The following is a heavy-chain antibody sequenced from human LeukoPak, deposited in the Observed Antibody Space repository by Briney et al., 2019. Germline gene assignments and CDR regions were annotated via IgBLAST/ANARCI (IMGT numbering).Heavy chain of an antibody. V-gene: IGHV4-34*01. CDR2: INHSGST. J-gene: IGHJ4*02. D-gene: IGHD1-7*01. CDR3: ARGNYDYFDS. Sequence: SETLSLTCAVYGGSFSGYHWSWIRQPPGKGLEWIGEINHSGSTNYNPSLKSRVTISVDTSKNQFSLKLSSVTDADTAVYFCARGNYDYFDSWGQGTLVTVSS. CDR1: GGSFSGYH.